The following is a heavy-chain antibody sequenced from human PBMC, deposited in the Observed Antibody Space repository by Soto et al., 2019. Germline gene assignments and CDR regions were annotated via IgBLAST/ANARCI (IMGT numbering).Heavy chain of an antibody. D-gene: IGHD3-3*01. J-gene: IGHJ6*02. CDR2: ISAYNGNT. CDR3: ARASLRFLEWFKYGMDV. Sequence: GASVKVSCKASVYTFTSYGISWVRQAPGQGLEWMGWISAYNGNTNYAQKLQGRVTVTTDTSTSTAYMELRSLRSDDTAVYYCARASLRFLEWFKYGMDVWGQGTTVTVSS. CDR1: VYTFTSYG. V-gene: IGHV1-18*04.